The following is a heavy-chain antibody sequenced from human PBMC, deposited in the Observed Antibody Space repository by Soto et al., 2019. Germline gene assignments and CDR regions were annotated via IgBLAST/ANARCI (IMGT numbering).Heavy chain of an antibody. CDR3: ASGIQLWLRRINNGYSG. V-gene: IGHV1-69*12. D-gene: IGHD5-18*01. CDR2: IIPMFGTA. Sequence: QVQLVQSGAEVKKPESSVKVSCKAPGGTFSTYAISWVRQAPGQGLEWMGGIIPMFGTANYAQRFQDRVTITADESTSTVYMELSSLRSEDTAVYFCASGIQLWLRRINNGYSGWGQGTLVTGSS. CDR1: GGTFSTYA. J-gene: IGHJ4*02.